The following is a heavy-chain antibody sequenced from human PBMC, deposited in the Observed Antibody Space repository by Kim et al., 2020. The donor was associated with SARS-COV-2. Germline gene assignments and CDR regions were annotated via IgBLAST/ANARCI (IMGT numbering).Heavy chain of an antibody. D-gene: IGHD1-1*01. CDR2: IYYTGAT. Sequence: SETLSLTCTVSGDSISSRSYYWAWFRQPLGKGLEWIATIYYTGATYYNPSLHRRVTISVDTSKNQFSLNLRSVTATDTADYYCARRGGIVHNYNYWGQGT. CDR3: ARRGGIVHNYNY. J-gene: IGHJ4*02. CDR1: GDSISSRSYY. V-gene: IGHV4-39*01.